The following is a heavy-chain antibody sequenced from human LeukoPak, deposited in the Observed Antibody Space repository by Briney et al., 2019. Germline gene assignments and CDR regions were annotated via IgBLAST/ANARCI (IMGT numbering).Heavy chain of an antibody. D-gene: IGHD4-17*01. CDR2: ISTSRSYI. CDR1: GFTFNGYS. J-gene: IGHJ4*02. Sequence: KPGGSLRLSCTASGFTFNGYSMNWVRQAPGKGLEWVSSISTSRSYIYYADSVKGRFTISRNNPKNSLYLQMNSLRAEDTAVYYCARNRGDPSYFDYWGQGTLVTVSS. CDR3: ARNRGDPSYFDY. V-gene: IGHV3-21*01.